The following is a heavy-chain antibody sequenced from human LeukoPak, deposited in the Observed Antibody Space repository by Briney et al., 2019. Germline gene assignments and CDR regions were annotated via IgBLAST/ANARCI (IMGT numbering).Heavy chain of an antibody. CDR2: ITGTHYTT. CDR3: AKDELGEDYYYYYMDV. J-gene: IGHJ6*03. D-gene: IGHD7-27*01. Sequence: GGSLRLSCAASGFTFSTFAMTWVRQAPGKGLEWVSSITGTHYTTYNTDSVKGRFTISRDNSKNTLYLQMNSLRAEDTAVYYCAKDELGEDYYYYYMDVWGKGTTVTVSS. CDR1: GFTFSTFA. V-gene: IGHV3-23*01.